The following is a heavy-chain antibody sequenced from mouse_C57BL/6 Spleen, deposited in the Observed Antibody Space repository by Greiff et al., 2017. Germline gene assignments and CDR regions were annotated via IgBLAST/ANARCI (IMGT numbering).Heavy chain of an antibody. J-gene: IGHJ2*01. Sequence: QVQLQQSGPELVKPGASVKISCKASGYAFSSSWMNWVKQRPGKGLEWIGRIYPGDGDTNYNGKFKGKATLTADKSSSTAYMQLSSLTSEDSAVYFCARNGDVRYFDYWGQGTTLTVSS. D-gene: IGHD4-1*01. CDR2: IYPGDGDT. CDR1: GYAFSSSW. V-gene: IGHV1-82*01. CDR3: ARNGDVRYFDY.